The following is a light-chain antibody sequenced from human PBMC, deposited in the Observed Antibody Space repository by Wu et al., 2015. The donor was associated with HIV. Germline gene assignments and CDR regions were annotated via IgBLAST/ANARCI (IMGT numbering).Light chain of an antibody. CDR3: QQRFTWPLT. Sequence: EIVLTQSPAALSVSPGERATLSCRASRSVSSAVAWYQQKPGQAPRLLIYDASNRATGIPARFTGGGSGTDYTLTISSLEPEDLAVYYCQQRFTWPLTFGQGTRLEIK. CDR2: DAS. CDR1: RSVSSA. V-gene: IGKV3-11*01. J-gene: IGKJ5*01.